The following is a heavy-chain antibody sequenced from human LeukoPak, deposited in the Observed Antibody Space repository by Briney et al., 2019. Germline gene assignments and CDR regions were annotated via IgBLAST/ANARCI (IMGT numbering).Heavy chain of an antibody. CDR3: AKSSGRDYYYYYMDV. CDR1: GFTFSSYA. CDR2: ISGSGGST. D-gene: IGHD6-25*01. J-gene: IGHJ6*03. V-gene: IGHV3-23*01. Sequence: GGSLRLSCAASGFTFSSYAMSWVRQAPGKGLEWVSAISGSGGSTYYADSVKGRFTISRDNSKNTLYLQMNSLRAEDTAVYYCAKSSGRDYYYYYMDVWGKGTTVTVSS.